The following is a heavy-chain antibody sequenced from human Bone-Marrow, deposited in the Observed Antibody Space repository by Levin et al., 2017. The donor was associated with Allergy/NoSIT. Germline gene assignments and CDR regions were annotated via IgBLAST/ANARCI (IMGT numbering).Heavy chain of an antibody. Sequence: GGSLRLSCAASGFTFSSYGMHWVRQAPGKGLEWVALIWYDGSSKSYADSVKGRFTISRDNSNNTLYLQMNSLRADDTAIYYCARELIVSGSYFDCWGQGTLVTVSS. D-gene: IGHD1-26*01. V-gene: IGHV3-33*01. CDR3: ARELIVSGSYFDC. CDR2: IWYDGSSK. J-gene: IGHJ4*02. CDR1: GFTFSSYG.